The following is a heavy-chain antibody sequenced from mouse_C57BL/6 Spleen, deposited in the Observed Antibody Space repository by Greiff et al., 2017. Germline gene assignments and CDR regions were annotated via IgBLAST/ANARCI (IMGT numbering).Heavy chain of an antibody. J-gene: IGHJ2*01. CDR3: ATDPNPNPNPNPNPHS. CDR2: IYPGDGDP. D-gene: IGHD1-2*01. CDR1: GYAFSSSW. Sequence: QVQLKQSGPELVQPGASVKISCKASGYAFSSSWMNWVKQRPGQGLEWIGRIYPGDGDPNYTRKFKGKATLTADKSSSTADMQLSSLTSEDSTVYFCATDPNPNPNPNPNPHSWGQGTTLTVAS. V-gene: IGHV1-82*01.